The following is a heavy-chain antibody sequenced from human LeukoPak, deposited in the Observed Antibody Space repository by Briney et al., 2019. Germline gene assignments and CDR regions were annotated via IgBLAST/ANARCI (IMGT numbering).Heavy chain of an antibody. Sequence: PSETLSLICSVSGGSLITYSWSWVRQSPGKRLEWIGYIYYGGTTNYNPSLKSRVTISADTAKNQFSLRLRYVTAADTAIYYCARDTTVAYGMQHWGQSTVVTVSS. CDR1: GGSLITYS. J-gene: IGHJ1*01. CDR2: IYYGGTT. D-gene: IGHD4-23*01. V-gene: IGHV4-59*01. CDR3: ARDTTVAYGMQH.